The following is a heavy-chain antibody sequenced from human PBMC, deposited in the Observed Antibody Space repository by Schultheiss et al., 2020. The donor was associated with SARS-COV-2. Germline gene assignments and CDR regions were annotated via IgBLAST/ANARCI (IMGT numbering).Heavy chain of an antibody. J-gene: IGHJ4*02. CDR1: GFTFSRYG. Sequence: GGSLRLSCAASGFTFSRYGMHWVRQAPGKGLEWVAVIWYDGSNKYYTDSVKGRFTISRDNSKNTLYLQMNSLRAEDTAVYYCARIMITFGGPSFDYWGQGTLVTVSS. V-gene: IGHV3-33*01. CDR3: ARIMITFGGPSFDY. D-gene: IGHD3-16*01. CDR2: IWYDGSNK.